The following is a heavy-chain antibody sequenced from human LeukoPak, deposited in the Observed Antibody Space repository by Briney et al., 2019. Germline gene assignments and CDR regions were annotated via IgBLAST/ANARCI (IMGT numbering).Heavy chain of an antibody. D-gene: IGHD6-19*01. V-gene: IGHV3-23*01. CDR3: AKAPGVAGMGDY. CDR1: GFTFSSYA. CDR2: ISGGGGST. Sequence: GGSLRRSCAASGFTFSSYAMSWVRQAPGKGLGWVSAISGGGGSTYYADSVEGRFTISRDNSKNTLYLQMNRRRAEQTALYYCAKAPGVAGMGDYWGQGTLVTVSS. J-gene: IGHJ4*02.